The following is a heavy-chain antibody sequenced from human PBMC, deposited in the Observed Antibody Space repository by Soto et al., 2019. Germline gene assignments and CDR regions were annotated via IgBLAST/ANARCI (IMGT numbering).Heavy chain of an antibody. CDR3: ATGPPVLRFLEWLLYAANYFDY. J-gene: IGHJ4*02. D-gene: IGHD3-3*01. V-gene: IGHV1-24*01. CDR2: FDPEDGET. Sequence: ASVKVSCKVSGYTLTELSMHWVRQAPGKGLERMGGFDPEDGETIYAQKFQGRVTMTEDTSTDTAYMELSSLRSEDTAVYYCATGPPVLRFLEWLLYAANYFDYWGQGTLVTVSS. CDR1: GYTLTELS.